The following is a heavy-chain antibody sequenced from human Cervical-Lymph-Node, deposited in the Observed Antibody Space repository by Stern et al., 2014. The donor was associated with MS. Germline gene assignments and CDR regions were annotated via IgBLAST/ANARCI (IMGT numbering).Heavy chain of an antibody. CDR1: GGSVSSGSSY. CDR2: LHPSGNA. D-gene: IGHD5-18*01. J-gene: IGHJ4*02. V-gene: IGHV4-61*02. CDR3: ASGYRFFES. Sequence: QLQLQESGPGLVKPSQTLSLTCTLSGGSVSSGSSYWSWIPPPAGKGLEWIGSLHPSGNAFYTPFLKSRDTLTLDTSTNQNTPKLNPVTAADTAVYYCASGYRFFESWGQGTLVTVSS.